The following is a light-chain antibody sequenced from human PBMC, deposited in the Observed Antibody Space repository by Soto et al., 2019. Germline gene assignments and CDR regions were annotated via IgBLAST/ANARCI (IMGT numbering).Light chain of an antibody. CDR2: NNN. Sequence: QSVLTQPPSASGTPGQGVPISCSGITSNIGSNTVNWYQQLPGTAPKLLIYNNNQRPSGVPDRFSGSKSGTSASLAIGGLQSEDEADYYCAAGDESQKGYVFGTGTKVTAL. CDR1: TSNIGSNT. J-gene: IGLJ1*01. V-gene: IGLV1-44*01. CDR3: AAGDESQKGYV.